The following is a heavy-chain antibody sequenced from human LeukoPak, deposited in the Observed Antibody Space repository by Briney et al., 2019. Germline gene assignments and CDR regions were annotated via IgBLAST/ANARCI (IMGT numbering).Heavy chain of an antibody. CDR2: INPNSGGT. Sequence: GASVKVSCKASGYTFTGYYMHWVRQAPGQGLEWMGWINPNSGGTNYAQKFQGRVTMTRDTSISTAYMELSRLRSDDTAVYYCARDLTVEMATISDYWGQGTLVTVSS. V-gene: IGHV1-2*02. CDR1: GYTFTGYY. D-gene: IGHD5-24*01. CDR3: ARDLTVEMATISDY. J-gene: IGHJ4*02.